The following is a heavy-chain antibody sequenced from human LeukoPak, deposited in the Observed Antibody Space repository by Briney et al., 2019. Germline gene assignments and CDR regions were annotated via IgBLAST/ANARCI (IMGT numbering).Heavy chain of an antibody. J-gene: IGHJ4*02. CDR3: ASDQSPKWELPRSPIDY. V-gene: IGHV3-30-3*01. CDR2: ISYDGSNK. D-gene: IGHD1-26*01. CDR1: GFTFSSYA. Sequence: PGGSLRLSCAASGFTFSSYAMHWVRQAPGKGLEWVAVISYDGSNKYYADSVKGRFTISRDNSKNTLYLQMNSLRAEDTAVYYCASDQSPKWELPRSPIDYWCQGTLVTVSS.